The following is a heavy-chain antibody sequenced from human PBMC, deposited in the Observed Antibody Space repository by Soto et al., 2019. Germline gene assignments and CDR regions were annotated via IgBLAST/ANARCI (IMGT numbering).Heavy chain of an antibody. V-gene: IGHV5-51*01. Sequence: EVQLVQAGAEVKKPGESLKISCKGSGYSFTNYWIAWVRQMPGKGLEWMGIIYPGDSETRYSPSSQGQVTISADTAIGPACLQWSSLQASDSARYYCARALEDGGNADWSAPWGEGTVVTV. CDR1: GYSFTNYW. J-gene: IGHJ5*02. CDR3: ARALEDGGNADWSAP. CDR2: IYPGDSET. D-gene: IGHD2-15*01.